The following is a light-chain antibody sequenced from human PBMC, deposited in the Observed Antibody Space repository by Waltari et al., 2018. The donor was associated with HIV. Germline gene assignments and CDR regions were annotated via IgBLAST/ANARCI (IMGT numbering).Light chain of an antibody. CDR3: AAWDDSLGGVI. Sequence: QSVLTQPPSASGTPGQRVTISCSGSNSNIGTEYVYWYHQLPGAAPSLLIYRDNQRPSGVPDRFAGSKSGTSASLAISGFRSEDESDYYCAAWDDSLGGVIFGGGTKLTVL. CDR1: NSNIGTEY. CDR2: RDN. V-gene: IGLV1-47*01. J-gene: IGLJ2*01.